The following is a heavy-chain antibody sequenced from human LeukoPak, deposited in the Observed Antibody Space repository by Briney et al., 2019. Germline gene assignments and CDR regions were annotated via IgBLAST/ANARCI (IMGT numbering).Heavy chain of an antibody. Sequence: ASVKVSCKASGGTFSSYAISWVRQAPGQGLEWMGGIIPIFGTANYAQKFQGRVTITADESTSTAYMELSSLRSEDTAVYYCASPGPIDGDGSLYYFDYWGQGTLVTVSS. CDR3: ASPGPIDGDGSLYYFDY. D-gene: IGHD4-17*01. CDR2: IIPIFGTA. J-gene: IGHJ4*02. CDR1: GGTFSSYA. V-gene: IGHV1-69*13.